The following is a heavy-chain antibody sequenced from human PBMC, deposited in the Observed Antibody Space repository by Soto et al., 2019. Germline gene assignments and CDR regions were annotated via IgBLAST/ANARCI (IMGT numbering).Heavy chain of an antibody. Sequence: PGGSLRLSCVASGFTFSDYAMAWVRQSPGEGLEWVSSISGSGGSTYYADSVKGRFTISRDNSKNTVFLQMNSLRAEDTAVYYCAKDHGMDVWGQGATVTVSS. CDR1: GFTFSDYA. J-gene: IGHJ6*02. CDR2: ISGSGGST. CDR3: AKDHGMDV. V-gene: IGHV3-23*01.